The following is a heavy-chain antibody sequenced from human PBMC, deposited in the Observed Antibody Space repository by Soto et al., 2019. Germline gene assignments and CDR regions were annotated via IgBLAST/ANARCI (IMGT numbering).Heavy chain of an antibody. Sequence: SETLSLTCSVSGASIAGGSYYWSWVRQPPGKGLEWIGYIPSRGRPFYNPSLASRGTISADSSKNQLSLQLTSVTAADTAVYYCVRDQYSGYDYALWGQGNLVTAPQ. D-gene: IGHD5-12*01. J-gene: IGHJ4*02. CDR3: VRDQYSGYDYAL. V-gene: IGHV4-30-4*01. CDR1: GASIAGGSYY. CDR2: IPSRGRP.